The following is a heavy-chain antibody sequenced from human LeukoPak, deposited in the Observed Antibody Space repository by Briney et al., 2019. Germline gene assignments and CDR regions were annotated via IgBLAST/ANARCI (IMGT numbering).Heavy chain of an antibody. V-gene: IGHV4-59*11. J-gene: IGHJ6*03. CDR2: VYYTGST. Sequence: PSETLSLTCTVSGDSISSHYWGWIRQPPGKGLEWLGYVYYTGSTDYNPSLNSRLTISVDTSKNQFSLKLTSVTAADTAVYYCARGPVYSNSYYYYYYMDVWGKGTTVTVSS. CDR1: GDSISSHY. CDR3: ARGPVYSNSYYYYYYMDV. D-gene: IGHD6-13*01.